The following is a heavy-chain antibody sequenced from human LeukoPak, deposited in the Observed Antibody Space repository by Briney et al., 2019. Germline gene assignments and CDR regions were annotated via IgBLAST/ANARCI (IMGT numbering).Heavy chain of an antibody. CDR3: ARHVHRQWPAENHF. CDR2: IYYSGST. Sequence: SETLALTCTVSGDSTSRSSYYWGWIRQPPGKGLEWIGTIYYSGSTYFNPSLQSRVSMSIDTSKNQFYLKLTSVTAADTAVYYCARHVHRQWPAENHFWGQGTLVTVSS. CDR1: GDSTSRSSYY. J-gene: IGHJ4*02. V-gene: IGHV4-39*01. D-gene: IGHD6-19*01.